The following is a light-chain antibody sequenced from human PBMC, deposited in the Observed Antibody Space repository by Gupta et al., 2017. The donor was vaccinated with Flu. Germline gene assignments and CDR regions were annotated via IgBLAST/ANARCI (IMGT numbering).Light chain of an antibody. V-gene: IGKV1-5*03. J-gene: IGKJ1*01. CDR2: KAS. CDR3: QQYNSYPLT. CDR1: QTISAW. Sequence: DIQMTQSPSTLSASVGDRVTITCRANQTISAWLAWFQQKPGKAPNVLIYKASSLESGVPSRFSGSGSGTEFTLTISSLHPDDSATYYCQQYNSYPLTFGQGTKVEIK.